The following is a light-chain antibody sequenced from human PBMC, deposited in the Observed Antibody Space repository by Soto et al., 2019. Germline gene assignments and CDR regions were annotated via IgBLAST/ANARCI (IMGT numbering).Light chain of an antibody. J-gene: IGKJ1*01. Sequence: EISLTQSPGTLSLSPGERATLSCRASQSVGSRLLAWYQQKPGQAPRLLISGTFSRATGIPARFSGSGSGTEFTLTISSLQYEDFAIYYCQQYNNWHPWTFGQGTKVDIK. CDR3: QQYNNWHPWT. CDR1: QSVGSR. V-gene: IGKV3D-15*01. CDR2: GTF.